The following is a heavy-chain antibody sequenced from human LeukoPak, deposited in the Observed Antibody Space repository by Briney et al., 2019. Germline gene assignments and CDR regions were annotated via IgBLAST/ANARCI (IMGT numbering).Heavy chain of an antibody. Sequence: GGSLRLSCAASGFTFSDYCMGWIRQAPGKGLEWVSYISSSGSTIYYADSVKGRFTISRDNAKNSLYLQMNSLRVEDTAVFYCARDQYDTWSRRGNFDSWGQGTLVIVSS. CDR1: GFTFSDYC. J-gene: IGHJ4*02. D-gene: IGHD3-3*01. CDR3: ARDQYDTWSRRGNFDS. CDR2: ISSSGSTI. V-gene: IGHV3-11*01.